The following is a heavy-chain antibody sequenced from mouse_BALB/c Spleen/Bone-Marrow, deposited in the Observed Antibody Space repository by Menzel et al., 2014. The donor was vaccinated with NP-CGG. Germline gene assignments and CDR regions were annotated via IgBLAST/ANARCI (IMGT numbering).Heavy chain of an antibody. CDR3: SSYAMDY. CDR2: IDPANGNT. Sequence: EVKLVESGAELVKPGASVKLSCTASGFNIKDTYMHRVKQRPEQGLEWIGRIDPANGNTKYDPKFQGKATITADTSSNTAYLQLSSLTSEDTAVYYGSSYAMDYWGQGTSVTVSS. V-gene: IGHV14-3*02. J-gene: IGHJ4*01. CDR1: GFNIKDTY.